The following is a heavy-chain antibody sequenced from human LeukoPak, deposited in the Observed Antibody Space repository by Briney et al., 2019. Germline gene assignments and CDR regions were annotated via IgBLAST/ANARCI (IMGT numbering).Heavy chain of an antibody. V-gene: IGHV4-30-2*01. Sequence: SQTLSLACAVSGGSISSGGYSWSGIRQPPGKGVEGIGYIYHSGSTNYNPSLKSRVTISADTSKNQFSLRLTSVTAADTAVYYCARHVHVSMIVVILSDYFDYWGRGTLVSVSS. CDR3: ARHVHVSMIVVILSDYFDY. CDR1: GGSISSGGYS. D-gene: IGHD3-22*01. J-gene: IGHJ4*02. CDR2: IYHSGST.